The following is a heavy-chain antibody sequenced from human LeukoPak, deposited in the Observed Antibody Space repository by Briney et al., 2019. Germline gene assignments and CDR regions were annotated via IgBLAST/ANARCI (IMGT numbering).Heavy chain of an antibody. Sequence: GGSLRLSCAASGFTVSSNEMSWVRQAPGKGLEWVANIKQDGREKYYVDSVKGRFTISRDIAKNSLYLQMNSLRAEDTAVYYCARGDYAQRGGTDYWGQGTLVTVSS. CDR3: ARGDYAQRGGTDY. CDR1: GFTVSSNE. CDR2: IKQDGREK. V-gene: IGHV3-7*01. J-gene: IGHJ4*02. D-gene: IGHD4-17*01.